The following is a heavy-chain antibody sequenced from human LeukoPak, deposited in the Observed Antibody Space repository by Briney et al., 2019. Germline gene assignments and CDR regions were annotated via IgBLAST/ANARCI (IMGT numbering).Heavy chain of an antibody. CDR1: GGSISSYY. CDR2: IYYSGST. Sequence: PSETLSLTCIVSGGSISSYYWSWIRQPPGKGLEWIGYIYYSGSTNYNPSLKSRVTISVDTSKNQFSLKLSSVTAADTAVYYCARQTSYTADYWGQGTLVTVSS. V-gene: IGHV4-59*08. CDR3: ARQTSYTADY. J-gene: IGHJ4*02. D-gene: IGHD2-2*02.